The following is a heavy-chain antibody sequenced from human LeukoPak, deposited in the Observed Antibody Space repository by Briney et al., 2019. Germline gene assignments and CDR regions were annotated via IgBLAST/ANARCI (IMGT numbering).Heavy chain of an antibody. D-gene: IGHD2/OR15-2a*01. CDR1: GFTFSGYS. J-gene: IGHJ4*02. V-gene: IGHV3-48*01. Sequence: PGGSLRLSCAASGFTFSGYSMNWVRQAPGKGLEWVSYISSSSSTIYYADSVKGRFTISRDNSKNTLFLQMNSLRAEDTAVYYCAKDSAKKYDDYWGQGTLVTVSS. CDR2: ISSSSSTI. CDR3: AKDSAKKYDDY.